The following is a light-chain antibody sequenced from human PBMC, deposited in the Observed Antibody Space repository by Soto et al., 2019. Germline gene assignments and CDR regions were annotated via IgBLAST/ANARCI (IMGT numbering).Light chain of an antibody. V-gene: IGLV2-8*01. Sequence: QCALTQPPSASGSPGQSVTISWTGTSSDVGGYTYVSWYQQHPDKAPKLMIYEVNKRPPGVPDRFSGSKSGNTASLTVSGLQTEDEADYYCISYAGNNVWVFGGGTKLTVL. CDR3: ISYAGNNVWV. CDR1: SSDVGGYTY. J-gene: IGLJ3*02. CDR2: EVN.